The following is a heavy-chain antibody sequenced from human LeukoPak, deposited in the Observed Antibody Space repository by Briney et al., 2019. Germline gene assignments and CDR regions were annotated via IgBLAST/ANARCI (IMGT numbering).Heavy chain of an antibody. Sequence: GGSLTLSCGASGFTFSNAWMSWVRQAPGRGLEWVVRIKSKTDGGTTDYAAPVKGRFTISRDDSKNTLYLQMNSLKTEDTAVYHCTTLVAAPWGYWGQGTLVTVSS. D-gene: IGHD6-13*01. V-gene: IGHV3-15*01. CDR1: GFTFSNAW. CDR3: TTLVAAPWGY. J-gene: IGHJ4*02. CDR2: IKSKTDGGTT.